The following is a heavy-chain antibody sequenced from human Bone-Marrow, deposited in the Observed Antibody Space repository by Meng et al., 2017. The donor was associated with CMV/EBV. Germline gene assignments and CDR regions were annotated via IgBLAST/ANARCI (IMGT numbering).Heavy chain of an antibody. CDR1: GYTFTSYG. CDR2: ISAYNGNT. V-gene: IGHV1-18*01. D-gene: IGHD1-1*01. CDR3: AGFRTGTRRQREGLDD. J-gene: IGHJ4*02. Sequence: ASVKVSCKASGYTFTSYGISWVRQAPGQGLEWMGWISAYNGNTNYAQKLQGRVTMTTDTSTSTAYMELRSLRSDDTAVYYCAGFRTGTRRQREGLDDWGQGTLVTVSS.